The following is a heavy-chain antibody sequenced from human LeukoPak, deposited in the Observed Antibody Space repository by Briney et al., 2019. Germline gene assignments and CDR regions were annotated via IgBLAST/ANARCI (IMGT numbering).Heavy chain of an antibody. CDR3: ARDRGYLAFDI. V-gene: IGHV4-61*02. J-gene: IGHJ3*02. CDR1: GGSISSGSYY. Sequence: SETLSLTCNVSGGSISSGSYYWSWIRQPAGKGLEWIGRIYTSGSTNYNPSLKSRVTMSVDTSKNQFSLKLSSVTAADTAVYYCARDRGYLAFDIWGQGTMVTVSS. D-gene: IGHD3-10*01. CDR2: IYTSGST.